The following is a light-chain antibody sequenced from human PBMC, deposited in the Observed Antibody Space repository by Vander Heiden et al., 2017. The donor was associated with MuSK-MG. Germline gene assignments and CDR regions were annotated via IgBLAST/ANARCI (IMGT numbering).Light chain of an antibody. CDR1: SSDVGSYNR. CDR3: SLYTSSSTLV. CDR2: EVN. V-gene: IGLV2-18*01. J-gene: IGLJ2*01. Sequence: QSALTQPPSVSGSPGQSVTISCTGTSSDVGSYNRVSWYQQPPGTAPNLMLDEVNKRPSGVPARFAGSKSGNTASLTISGLQAEDEADYYCSLYTSSSTLVFGGGTKLTVL.